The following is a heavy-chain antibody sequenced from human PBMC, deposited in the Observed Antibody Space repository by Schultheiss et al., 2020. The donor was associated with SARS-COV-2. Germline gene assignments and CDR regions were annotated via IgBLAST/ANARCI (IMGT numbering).Heavy chain of an antibody. J-gene: IGHJ6*03. CDR1: GYTFTSYY. V-gene: IGHV1-46*01. CDR2: INPSGGST. D-gene: IGHD2-2*02. CDR3: ARGRLCSSTSCYTGYYYYYYMDV. Sequence: ASVKVSCKASGYTFTSYYMHWVRQAPGQGLEWMGIINPSGGSTSYAQKFQGRVTMTRDTSTSTVYMELSSLRSEDTAVYYCARGRLCSSTSCYTGYYYYYYMDVWGKGTTVTVSS.